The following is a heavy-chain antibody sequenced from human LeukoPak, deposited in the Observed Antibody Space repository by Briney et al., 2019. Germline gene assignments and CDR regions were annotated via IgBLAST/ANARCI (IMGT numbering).Heavy chain of an antibody. CDR2: MNEDGSQK. V-gene: IGHV3-7*01. D-gene: IGHD3-3*01. CDR3: AREGFLDY. J-gene: IGHJ4*02. CDR1: GFTFSSYW. Sequence: GGSLRLSCAASGFTFSSYWMSWVRQAPGKGLEWVANMNEDGSQKNYVDSVKGRFTISRDNAKNSLYLQMNSLRAEDTAVYYCAREGFLDYWGQGTLVTVSS.